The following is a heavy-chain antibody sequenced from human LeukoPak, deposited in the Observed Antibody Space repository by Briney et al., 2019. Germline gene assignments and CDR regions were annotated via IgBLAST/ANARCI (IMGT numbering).Heavy chain of an antibody. V-gene: IGHV3-23*01. D-gene: IGHD2-15*01. Sequence: PGDSLRLSCVASGFTFNIYPMTWVRQSPEKGLEWVSTIGTGGDTYYADSVKGRFTISRGDSKNTLYLQMHSLGAEDTAVYYCAKSRVVDRRGYFDYWGQGTLVTVSS. J-gene: IGHJ4*02. CDR3: AKSRVVDRRGYFDY. CDR1: GFTFNIYP. CDR2: IGTGGDT.